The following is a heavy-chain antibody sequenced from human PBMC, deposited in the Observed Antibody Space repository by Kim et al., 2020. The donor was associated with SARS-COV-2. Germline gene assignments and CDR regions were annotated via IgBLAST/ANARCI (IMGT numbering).Heavy chain of an antibody. D-gene: IGHD2-2*01. CDR3: ARYSTSWSLDY. CDR2: IWYDGSNK. Sequence: GGSLRLSCAASGFIFSTYGMHWVRQAPGKGLEWVAVIWYDGSNKNYADSVKGRFTISRDNSKNTLYLQMNSLRAEDTAVYYCARYSTSWSLDYWGQETRVTVSS. CDR1: GFIFSTYG. J-gene: IGHJ4*02. V-gene: IGHV3-33*01.